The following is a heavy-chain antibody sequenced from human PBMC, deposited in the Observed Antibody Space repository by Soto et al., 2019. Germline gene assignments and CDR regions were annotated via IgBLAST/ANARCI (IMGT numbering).Heavy chain of an antibody. CDR2: IHNSGIT. CDR3: ARDAGPVWSTGYYYFDY. J-gene: IGHJ4*02. V-gene: IGHV4-31*03. Sequence: SETLSLTCTVSGGSISSGSNYWSWIRQHPGKGLEWIGYIHNSGITYYNPSLESRVIISLETSQNQFSLQLRSVTAADTAVYYCARDAGPVWSTGYYYFDYWGQGTLVTVSS. D-gene: IGHD2-15*01. CDR1: GGSISSGSNY.